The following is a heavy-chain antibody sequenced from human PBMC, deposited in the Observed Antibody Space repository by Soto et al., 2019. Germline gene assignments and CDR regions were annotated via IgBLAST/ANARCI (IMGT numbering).Heavy chain of an antibody. V-gene: IGHV3-33*01. CDR3: ARLDCVSSSCYVYYYGMDV. CDR2: IWYNGNNK. CDR1: GFTFSSYG. J-gene: IGHJ6*02. D-gene: IGHD2-2*01. Sequence: PGGSLRLSCAASGFTFSSYGMHWVRQAPGKGLEWVAVIWYNGNNKYYADSVKGRFTISRDNSKNTLYLQMNSLRVEDTAVYYCARLDCVSSSCYVYYYGMDVWGQGTTVTVSS.